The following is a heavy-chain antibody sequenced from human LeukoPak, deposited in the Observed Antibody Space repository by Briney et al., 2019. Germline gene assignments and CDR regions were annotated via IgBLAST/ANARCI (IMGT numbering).Heavy chain of an antibody. CDR2: ITSGGTTI. J-gene: IGHJ3*02. V-gene: IGHV3-48*01. CDR1: GFTFRTYN. Sequence: GGSLRLSCAASGFTFRTYNMNWVRQAPGKGLEWVSYITSGGTTIYYADSVKGRFTISRDNAKNSLYLQMNSLRAEDTAVYYCAKDLWPQGPGAFDIWGQGTMVTVSS. D-gene: IGHD2-21*01. CDR3: AKDLWPQGPGAFDI.